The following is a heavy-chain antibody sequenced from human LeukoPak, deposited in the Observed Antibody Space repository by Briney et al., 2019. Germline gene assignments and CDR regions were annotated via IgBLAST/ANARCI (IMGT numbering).Heavy chain of an antibody. V-gene: IGHV1-18*01. J-gene: IGHJ4*02. CDR1: GYTFTSYG. Sequence: ASVKVSCKTSGYTFTSYGLTWVRQAPGQGLEWMGWISAYNGNTNYAQKLQGRVTMTTDTSTSTAYMELRSLRSDDTAVYYCARDKPPPYYDFWSGQGGFDYWGQGTLVTVSS. D-gene: IGHD3-3*01. CDR3: ARDKPPPYYDFWSGQGGFDY. CDR2: ISAYNGNT.